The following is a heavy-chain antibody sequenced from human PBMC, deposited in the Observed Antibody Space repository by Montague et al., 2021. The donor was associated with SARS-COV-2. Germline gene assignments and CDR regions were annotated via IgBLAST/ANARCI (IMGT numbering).Heavy chain of an antibody. D-gene: IGHD3-10*01. Sequence: SETLSLTCAVSGGSISSSHWWSWVRQPPGKGLEWIGEIYHSGSTNYDPSLKSRVTISIDKSKNQFSLKLSSVTAAATAVYYCAGEFRTDGYGGQYWYFDFWGHGTLVTVSS. V-gene: IGHV4-4*02. CDR1: GGSISSSHW. CDR2: IYHSGST. J-gene: IGHJ2*01. CDR3: AGEFRTDGYGGQYWYFDF.